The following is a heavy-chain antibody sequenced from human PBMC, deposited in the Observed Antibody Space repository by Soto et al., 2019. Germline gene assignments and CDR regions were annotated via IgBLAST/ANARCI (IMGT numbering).Heavy chain of an antibody. CDR1: GFTFSSYG. CDR2: ISYDGSNK. V-gene: IGHV3-30*18. J-gene: IGHJ4*02. CDR3: AKIPAQDYYDSSGYVGPLY. Sequence: QVQLVESGGDVVQPGRSLRLSCAASGFTFSSYGMHWVRQAPGKGLEWVAVISYDGSNKYYADSVKGRFTISRDNSKNTLYLQMNSLRAEDTAVYYCAKIPAQDYYDSSGYVGPLYWGQGTLVTVSS. D-gene: IGHD3-22*01.